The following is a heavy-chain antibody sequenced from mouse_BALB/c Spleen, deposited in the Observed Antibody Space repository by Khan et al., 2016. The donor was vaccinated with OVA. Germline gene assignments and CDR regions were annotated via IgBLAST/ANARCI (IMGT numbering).Heavy chain of an antibody. CDR1: GYAFSNYW. Sequence: QVQLQQSGAELVRPGSSVKISCKASGYAFSNYWMNWVKQRPAQGLEWIGQIYPGDGDPNYNGKFKGKATLTADKSSSTAYMQLSSLTSEDSAVYFCARSGYDYFAYWGQGTLVTVSA. D-gene: IGHD2-14*01. CDR2: IYPGDGDP. CDR3: ARSGYDYFAY. V-gene: IGHV1-80*01. J-gene: IGHJ3*01.